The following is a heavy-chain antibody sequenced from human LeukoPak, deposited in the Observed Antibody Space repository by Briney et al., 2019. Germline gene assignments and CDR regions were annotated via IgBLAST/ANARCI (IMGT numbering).Heavy chain of an antibody. J-gene: IGHJ6*02. V-gene: IGHV4-59*01. Sequence: SETPSLTCTVSGGSISSYYWSWIRQSPGKGLEWIGYIYYSGSTNYNPSLKSRVTISVDTSKNQFSLKLSSVTAADTAVYYCARDSGSYSPAYYYYYGMDVWGQGTTVTVSS. CDR2: IYYSGST. CDR3: ARDSGSYSPAYYYYYGMDV. D-gene: IGHD1-26*01. CDR1: GGSISSYY.